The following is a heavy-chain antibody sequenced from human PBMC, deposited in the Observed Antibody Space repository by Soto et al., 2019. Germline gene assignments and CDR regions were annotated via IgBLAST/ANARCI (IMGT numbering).Heavy chain of an antibody. D-gene: IGHD6-13*01. Sequence: PSETLSLTCAVSGYSISSGYYWGWIRQPPGKGLEWIGSIYHSGSTYYNPSLKSRVTISVDTSKNRFSLKLSSVTAADTAVYYCARVGEAAAEDWFDPWGQGTLVTVSS. CDR3: ARVGEAAAEDWFDP. J-gene: IGHJ5*02. CDR2: IYHSGST. CDR1: GYSISSGYY. V-gene: IGHV4-38-2*01.